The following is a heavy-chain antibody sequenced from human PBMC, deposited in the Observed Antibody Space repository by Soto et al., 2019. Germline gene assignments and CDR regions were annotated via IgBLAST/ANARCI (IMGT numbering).Heavy chain of an antibody. Sequence: QVQLQESGPGLVKPSQTLSLTCTVSGGSISSGGYYWSWIRQHPGKGLEWIGYIYYSGSTYYNPSLQSRVTISVDTSTNQFSLKLSSVNAAETAVYYCAREDHDSSGYYFQHWGQGTLVTVSS. CDR3: AREDHDSSGYYFQH. CDR1: GGSISSGGYY. J-gene: IGHJ1*01. CDR2: IYYSGST. V-gene: IGHV4-31*03. D-gene: IGHD3-22*01.